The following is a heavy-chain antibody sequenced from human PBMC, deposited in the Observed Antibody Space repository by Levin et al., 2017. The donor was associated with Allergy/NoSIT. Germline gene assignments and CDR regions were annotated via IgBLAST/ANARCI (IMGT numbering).Heavy chain of an antibody. D-gene: IGHD3-22*01. V-gene: IGHV3-23*01. Sequence: GESLKISCAASGFTFSSYAMSWVRQAPGKGLEWVSAISGSGGSTYYADSVKGRFTISRDNSKNTLYLQMNSLRAEDTAVYYCAKDRDSSGYYGIDAFDIWGQGTMVTVSS. CDR3: AKDRDSSGYYGIDAFDI. CDR1: GFTFSSYA. J-gene: IGHJ3*02. CDR2: ISGSGGST.